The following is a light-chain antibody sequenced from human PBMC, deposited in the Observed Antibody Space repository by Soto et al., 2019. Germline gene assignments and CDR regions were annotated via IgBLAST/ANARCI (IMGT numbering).Light chain of an antibody. V-gene: IGKV1-39*01. CDR2: AAS. CDR1: QTISTF. CDR3: QQTDATPYT. J-gene: IGKJ2*01. Sequence: DIQMTQSPPSLSASVGDRVTITCRASQTISTFLNWYQQRPGKAPKLLIYAASNLQVGVPSRFSGSGSGTDFTLTISSLQPEDFATYFRQQTDATPYTFGQGTKLEIK.